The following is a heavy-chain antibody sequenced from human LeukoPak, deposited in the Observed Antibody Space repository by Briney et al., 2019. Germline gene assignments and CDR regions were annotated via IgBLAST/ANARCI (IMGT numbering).Heavy chain of an antibody. CDR3: AKYVSARGPPYALAV. D-gene: IGHD2/OR15-2a*01. CDR2: ISASGGNT. J-gene: IGHJ6*02. Sequence: GGSLRLSCAASGFTFSSYAMQWVRQAPGKGLEWVSGISASGGNTWYADSVKGRFTISRDNSKNTLYLQMNSLRAEDTAVYYCAKYVSARGPPYALAVWGQGTTVTVSS. V-gene: IGHV3-23*01. CDR1: GFTFSSYA.